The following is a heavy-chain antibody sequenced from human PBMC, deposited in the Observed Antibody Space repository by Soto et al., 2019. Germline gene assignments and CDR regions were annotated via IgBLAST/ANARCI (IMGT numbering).Heavy chain of an antibody. J-gene: IGHJ3*02. D-gene: IGHD3-3*01. V-gene: IGHV3-15*07. CDR1: GFTFSNAW. CDR3: IPQGPGYDFWSGRPPPEAFDI. Sequence: EVQLVESGGGLVKPGGSLRLSCAASGFTFSNAWMNWVRQAPGKGLEWVGRIKSKPDGGTTDYAAPVKGRFTISREDSKYTLSLQMNRLKTEDTAVYYCIPQGPGYDFWSGRPPPEAFDIWAQGTMVTVSS. CDR2: IKSKPDGGTT.